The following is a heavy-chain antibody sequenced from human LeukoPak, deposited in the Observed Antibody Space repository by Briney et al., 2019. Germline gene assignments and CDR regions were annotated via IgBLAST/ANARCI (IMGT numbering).Heavy chain of an antibody. CDR2: FDPEDGET. V-gene: IGHV1-24*01. Sequence: ASVKVSCKVSGYTLTELSMHWVRQAPGKGLEWMGGFDPEDGETIYAQKFQGRVTMTEDTSTDTAYMELSSLRSEDTAVYYCATEFPSSPLSPYYYCGMGVWGRGTTVTVSS. CDR1: GYTLTELS. J-gene: IGHJ6*02. D-gene: IGHD6-13*01. CDR3: ATEFPSSPLSPYYYCGMGV.